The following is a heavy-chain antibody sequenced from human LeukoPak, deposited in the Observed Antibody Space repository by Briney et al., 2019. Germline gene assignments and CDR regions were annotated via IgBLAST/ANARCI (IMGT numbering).Heavy chain of an antibody. J-gene: IGHJ4*02. Sequence: ASVKVSCKASGYTFTSYGISWVRQAPGQGLEWMGWISAYNGNTNYAQKLQGRVTMTTDTSTRTAYMELRSLRSDDTAEYYCASGSKGRRLGDIVLMVYATSVDYWGQGTLVTVSS. CDR1: GYTFTSYG. V-gene: IGHV1-18*01. D-gene: IGHD2-8*01. CDR3: ASGSKGRRLGDIVLMVYATSVDY. CDR2: ISAYNGNT.